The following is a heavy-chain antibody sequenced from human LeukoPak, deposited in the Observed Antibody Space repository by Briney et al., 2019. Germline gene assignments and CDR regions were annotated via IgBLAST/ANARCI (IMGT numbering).Heavy chain of an antibody. CDR2: ISSSSSYI. CDR1: GFTFSSYS. CDR3: ARFRFGYYDNSAPH. J-gene: IGHJ4*02. Sequence: KPGGSLRLSCAASGFTFSSYSMNWVRQAPGKGLEWVSSISSSSSYIYYADSVKGRFTISRDNAKNSLYLQMNSLRAEDTAVYYCARFRFGYYDNSAPHWGQGTLVTVSS. D-gene: IGHD3-22*01. V-gene: IGHV3-21*01.